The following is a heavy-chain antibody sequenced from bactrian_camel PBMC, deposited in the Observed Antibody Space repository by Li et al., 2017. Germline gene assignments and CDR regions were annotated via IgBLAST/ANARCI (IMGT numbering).Heavy chain of an antibody. CDR2: ITGNGLRT. V-gene: IGHV3-1*01. CDR1: GFTFSDYN. Sequence: DVQLVESGGGLVQPGGSLRLSCATSGFTFSDYNMRWVRQTPGKGFEWLASITGNGLRTYCEASMKGQFTISRNNALNTLYLELSSLETEDSALYFCARGPYATIDAWGQGTQVTVS. CDR3: ARGPYATIDA. J-gene: IGHJ6*01.